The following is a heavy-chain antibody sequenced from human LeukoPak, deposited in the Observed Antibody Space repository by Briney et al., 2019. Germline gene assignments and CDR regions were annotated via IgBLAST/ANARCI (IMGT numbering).Heavy chain of an antibody. CDR1: ADSISSFY. V-gene: IGHV4-59*08. D-gene: IGHD3-10*01. CDR3: ARHITDSGSAFDL. CDR2: IHSVGYT. J-gene: IGHJ2*01. Sequence: SETLSLTCTVSADSISSFYWGWIRQPPGKGLEWIAYIHSVGYTNYNPSLKSRVSMSIDTSKKQFSLKVTSVTATDTAIYYCARHITDSGSAFDLWGRGTLVTVSS.